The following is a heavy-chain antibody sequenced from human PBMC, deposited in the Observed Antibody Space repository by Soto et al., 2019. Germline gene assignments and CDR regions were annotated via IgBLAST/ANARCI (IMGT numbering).Heavy chain of an antibody. D-gene: IGHD2-2*01. Sequence: QVQLQQWGAGLLKPSETLSLTCAVYGGSFSGYYWSWIRQPPGKGLEWIGEINHSGSTNYNPSLKSRVTISVDTSKDQFSLTLSTVTAADTAVYYCARGQVNQLLDASWVSQTFDYWGQGTLVTVSS. CDR1: GGSFSGYY. CDR2: INHSGST. CDR3: ARGQVNQLLDASWVSQTFDY. J-gene: IGHJ4*02. V-gene: IGHV4-34*01.